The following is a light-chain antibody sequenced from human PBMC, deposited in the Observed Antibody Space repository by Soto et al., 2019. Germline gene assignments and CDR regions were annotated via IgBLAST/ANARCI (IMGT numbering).Light chain of an antibody. Sequence: EIVLTQSPGTLSLSPGERATLSCRASQSVSSYSLAWYQQKPGQPPRLVIYGASSRATGIPDRFSGGGSGTDFTLTVSRREPEDVAVYYCQQYGSSRWPFGQGTKVEIK. CDR1: QSVSSYS. CDR2: GAS. CDR3: QQYGSSRWP. V-gene: IGKV3-20*01. J-gene: IGKJ1*01.